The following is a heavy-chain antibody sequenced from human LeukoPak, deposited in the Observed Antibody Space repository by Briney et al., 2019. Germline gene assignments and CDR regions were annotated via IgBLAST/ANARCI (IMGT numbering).Heavy chain of an antibody. CDR3: ARHIDSSSWYKDRSDAFDI. CDR2: IYYSGST. D-gene: IGHD6-13*01. Sequence: SETLSLTCTVSDDSISSYYWIWIRQPPGKGLEWIGYIYYSGSTNYNPSLKSRVTISVDTSKNQFSLKLSSVTAADTAVYYCARHIDSSSWYKDRSDAFDIWGQGTVVTVSS. J-gene: IGHJ3*02. V-gene: IGHV4-59*08. CDR1: DDSISSYY.